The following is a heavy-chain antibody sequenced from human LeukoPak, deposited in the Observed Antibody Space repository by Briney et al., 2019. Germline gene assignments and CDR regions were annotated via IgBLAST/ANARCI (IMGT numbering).Heavy chain of an antibody. CDR3: VRPQGDTWATAAFDI. V-gene: IGHV3-72*01. J-gene: IGHJ3*02. D-gene: IGHD2-21*02. Sequence: PGGSLRLSCAASGFTFSSYGMDWVRQAPGKGLEWVGRSRNKVNSYTTEYAASVKGRFTISRDDSKNSLYLQMNSLRTEDAAVYYCVRPQGDTWATAAFDIWGQGTMVTVSS. CDR2: SRNKVNSYTT. CDR1: GFTFSSYG.